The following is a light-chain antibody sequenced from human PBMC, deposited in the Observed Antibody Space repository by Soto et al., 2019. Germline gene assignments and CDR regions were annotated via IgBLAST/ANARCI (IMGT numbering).Light chain of an antibody. CDR2: EGS. Sequence: QSVLTQPASVSGSPGQSITISCTGSSSDVGGYDVVSWYQHHPGKAPKLMIYEGSKRPSGVSNRFSGSKSGNTASLTISGLQAEDEADYFCCSYAGINFVIFGGGTKVTVL. CDR3: CSYAGINFVI. CDR1: SSDVGGYDV. J-gene: IGLJ2*01. V-gene: IGLV2-23*01.